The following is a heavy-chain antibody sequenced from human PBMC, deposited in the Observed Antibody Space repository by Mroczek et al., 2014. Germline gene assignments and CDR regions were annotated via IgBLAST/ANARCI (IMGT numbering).Heavy chain of an antibody. J-gene: IGHJ5*02. V-gene: IGHV3-74*01. CDR2: NSDGSST. CDR3: AGTRYNSLCFDP. Sequence: VQLQESGGGLVQPGGVPSRLSCAASGFTFSSYWMHWVRQASREGAGVGLTYNSDGSSTSYADSVKGRFTISRDNAKNTLYLQMNSLRAEDTAVYYCAGTRYNSLCFDPWGQGTLVTVSS. CDR1: GFTFSSYW. D-gene: IGHD1-20*01.